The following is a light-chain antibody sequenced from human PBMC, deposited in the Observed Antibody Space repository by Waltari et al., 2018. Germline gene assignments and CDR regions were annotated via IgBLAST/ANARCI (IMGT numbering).Light chain of an antibody. CDR2: AAS. CDR1: QTIDTY. J-gene: IGKJ2*01. V-gene: IGKV1-39*01. CDR3: QQSKRVPYT. Sequence: DIQMTQSPSSLSASSGDRVSITCRASQTIDTYLNWFQQKPAEAPKLLIYAASTLQSGVPLRFSGSGSGTDFTLTISGLQYEDFATYYCQQSKRVPYTFGQGTRLEIK.